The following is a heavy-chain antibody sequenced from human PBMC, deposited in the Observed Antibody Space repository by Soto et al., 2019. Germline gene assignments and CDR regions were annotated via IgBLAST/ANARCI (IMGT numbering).Heavy chain of an antibody. CDR2: INHSGST. D-gene: IGHD5-12*01. V-gene: IGHV4-34*01. CDR1: GGSFSGYY. Sequence: PSETLSLTCAVYGGSFSGYYWSWIRQPPGKGLEWIGEINHSGSTNYNPPLKSRVTISVDTSKNQFSLKLSSVTAADTAVYYCARVEATTDDYYYYYYYMDVWGKGTTVTVSS. J-gene: IGHJ6*03. CDR3: ARVEATTDDYYYYYYYMDV.